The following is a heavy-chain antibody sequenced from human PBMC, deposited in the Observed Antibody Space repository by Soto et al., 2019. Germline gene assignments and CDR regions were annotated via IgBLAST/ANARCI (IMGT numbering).Heavy chain of an antibody. CDR1: GGSISSSNW. D-gene: IGHD4-17*01. J-gene: IGHJ5*02. CDR3: ARSTVEDYNWIDP. CDR2: IYHSGST. V-gene: IGHV4-4*02. Sequence: QVQLQESGPGLVKPSGTLSLTCAVSGGSISSSNWWSWVRQPPGKGLEWIGEIYHSGSTNYNPSLQSRVTISAVKFKIQFSLKLSSVTAADTAMYYCARSTVEDYNWIDPWGQGTLVTVSS.